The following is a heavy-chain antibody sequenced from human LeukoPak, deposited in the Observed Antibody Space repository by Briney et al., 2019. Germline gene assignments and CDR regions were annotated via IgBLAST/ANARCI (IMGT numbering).Heavy chain of an antibody. J-gene: IGHJ3*02. CDR2: INPSGGST. D-gene: IGHD1-14*01. CDR1: GYTFTGYY. CDR3: ATTGIADAFDI. V-gene: IGHV1-46*01. Sequence: GASVKVSCKASGYTFTGYYMHWMRQAPGQGLEWMGIINPSGGSTSYAQKFQGRVTMTRDMSTSTVYMELSSLRSEDTAVYYCATTGIADAFDIWGQGTMVTVSS.